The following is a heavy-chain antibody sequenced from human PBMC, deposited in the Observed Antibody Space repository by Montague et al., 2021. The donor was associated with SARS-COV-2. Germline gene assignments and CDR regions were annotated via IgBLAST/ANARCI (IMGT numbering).Heavy chain of an antibody. V-gene: IGHV4-34*01. J-gene: IGHJ6*02. CDR3: ARGSWHIVVVTAIRDGYYGMDV. CDR1: GGSFSGYY. Sequence: SETLSLTCAIYGGSFSGYYWSWIRQPPGKGLEWIGEINHSGSTNYNPSLKSRVTISVDTSKNQFSLTLSSVTAADTAVYYCARGSWHIVVVTAIRDGYYGMDVWGQGTTVTVSS. CDR2: INHSGST. D-gene: IGHD2-21*02.